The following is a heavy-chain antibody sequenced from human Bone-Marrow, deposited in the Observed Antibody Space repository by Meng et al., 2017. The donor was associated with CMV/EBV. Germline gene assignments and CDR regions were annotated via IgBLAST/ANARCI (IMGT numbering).Heavy chain of an antibody. D-gene: IGHD3-22*01. CDR2: IIPIFGTA. V-gene: IGHV1-69*05. CDR3: AREDYYDSSGPVFDY. CDR1: GGTFSSYA. Sequence: SGGTFSSYAISWVRQAPGQGLEWMRGIIPIFGTANCAQKFQGRVTITTDESTSTAYMELSSLRSEDTAVYYCAREDYYDSSGPVFDYWGQGTLVTVSS. J-gene: IGHJ4*02.